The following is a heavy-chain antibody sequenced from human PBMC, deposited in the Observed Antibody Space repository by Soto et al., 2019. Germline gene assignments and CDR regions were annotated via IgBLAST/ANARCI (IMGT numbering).Heavy chain of an antibody. J-gene: IGHJ4*02. V-gene: IGHV4-34*01. CDR2: INDSGNT. CDR3: QGGDF. Sequence: PSETLSLTCAVSGGSFRVYFWSWIRQSPAKGLEWIGEINDSGNTYYNPSFKSRLTISVDTSTSQISLRLTSVTAADSAVYYCQGGDFWGQGTRVTVSS. D-gene: IGHD3-16*01. CDR1: GGSFRVYF.